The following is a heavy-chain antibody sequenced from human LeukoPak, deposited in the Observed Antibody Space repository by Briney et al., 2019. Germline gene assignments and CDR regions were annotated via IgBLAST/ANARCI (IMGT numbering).Heavy chain of an antibody. D-gene: IGHD2-2*01. J-gene: IGHJ3*02. V-gene: IGHV3-30*02. CDR1: GFTFSSYG. Sequence: GGSLRLSCAASGFTFSSYGMHWVRQAPGKGLEWVAFIRYDGSNKYYAGSVKGRFTISRDNSKNTLYLQMNSLRAEDTAVYYCAKDRIGYCSSTSCSGRAFDIWGQGTMVTVSS. CDR3: AKDRIGYCSSTSCSGRAFDI. CDR2: IRYDGSNK.